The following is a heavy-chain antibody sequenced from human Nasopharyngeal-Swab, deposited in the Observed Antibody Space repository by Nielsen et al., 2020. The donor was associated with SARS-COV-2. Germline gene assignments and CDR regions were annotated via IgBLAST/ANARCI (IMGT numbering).Heavy chain of an antibody. CDR1: GFTFNNYN. V-gene: IGHV3-21*01. CDR3: ARDGLDYDFWSAYFMDV. D-gene: IGHD3-3*01. Sequence: GEALKIPWAAPGFTFNNYNFNWVRQAPGKGLEWVSSISSRSSYIYYADSVKGRFTISRDNAKNSLYLQMNSLRAEDTAVYYCARDGLDYDFWSAYFMDVWGQGTTVTVSS. J-gene: IGHJ6*02. CDR2: ISSRSSYI.